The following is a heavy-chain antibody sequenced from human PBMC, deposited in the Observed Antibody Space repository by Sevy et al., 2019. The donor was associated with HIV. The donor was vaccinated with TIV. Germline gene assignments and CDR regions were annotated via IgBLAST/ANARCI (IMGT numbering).Heavy chain of an antibody. D-gene: IGHD2-21*02. CDR2: ISATGGST. Sequence: GGSLRLSCAASGFTLGSYTMNWVRQAPGEGLEWVASISATGGSTYYADSVKGRFTISRDVSKGLLYLQMNSLTAEETAIFYCAKTLQKLPFHPHYFDYWGQGTLVTVSS. J-gene: IGHJ4*02. CDR1: GFTLGSYT. CDR3: AKTLQKLPFHPHYFDY. V-gene: IGHV3-23*01.